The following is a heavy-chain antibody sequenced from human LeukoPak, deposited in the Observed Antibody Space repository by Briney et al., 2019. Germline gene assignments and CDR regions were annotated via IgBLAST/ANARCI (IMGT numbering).Heavy chain of an antibody. J-gene: IGHJ3*02. V-gene: IGHV4-59*01. D-gene: IGHD2-21*02. Sequence: SETLSLTCTVSGGSISIYYWSWIRQPPGKGLEWIGNIYYSGSTNYKASLKSRVTISVDTSKNQFSLKVNSVTAADTAVYYCARVNCGGDCYSDRGAFDIWGQGTMVTVSS. CDR2: IYYSGST. CDR1: GGSISIYY. CDR3: ARVNCGGDCYSDRGAFDI.